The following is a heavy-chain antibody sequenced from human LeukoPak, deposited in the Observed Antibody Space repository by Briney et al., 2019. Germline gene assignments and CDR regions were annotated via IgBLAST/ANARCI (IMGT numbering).Heavy chain of an antibody. Sequence: GGSLRLSCAASGFTFRSYAMSWVRQAPGKGLEWVSAISGSGGSKYYADSVKGRFTISRDNSKNTLYLQMNSLRAEDTAVYYCAKNALYGSGSPPDYWGQGTLVTVSS. CDR1: GFTFRSYA. CDR3: AKNALYGSGSPPDY. V-gene: IGHV3-23*01. D-gene: IGHD3-10*01. J-gene: IGHJ4*02. CDR2: ISGSGGSK.